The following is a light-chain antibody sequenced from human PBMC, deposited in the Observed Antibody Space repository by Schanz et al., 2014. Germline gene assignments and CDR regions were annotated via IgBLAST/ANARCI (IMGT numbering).Light chain of an antibody. CDR1: SSNIGAGYD. CDR3: QSYDISQTGLWL. CDR2: GNY. Sequence: QSVLTQPPSVSGAPGQRVTISCTGSSSNIGAGYDVHWYQQLPGAAPKLLIYGNYRRPSGVPDRFSGSRSGTSASLAITGLQAEDEADYYCQSYDISQTGLWLFGGGTKLTVL. V-gene: IGLV1-40*01. J-gene: IGLJ3*02.